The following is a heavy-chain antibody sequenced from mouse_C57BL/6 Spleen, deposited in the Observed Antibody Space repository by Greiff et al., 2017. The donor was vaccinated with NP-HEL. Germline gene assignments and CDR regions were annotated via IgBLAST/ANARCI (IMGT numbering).Heavy chain of an antibody. V-gene: IGHV1-54*01. CDR1: GYAFTNYL. J-gene: IGHJ3*01. D-gene: IGHD4-1*01. CDR2: INPGSGGT. Sequence: VQLQQSGAELVRPGTSVKVSCKASGYAFTNYLIEWVKQRPGQGLEWIGVINPGSGGTNYNEKFKGKATLTADKSSSTAYMQLSSLTSEDSAVYFCTNCGFAYWGQGTLVTVSA. CDR3: TNCGFAY.